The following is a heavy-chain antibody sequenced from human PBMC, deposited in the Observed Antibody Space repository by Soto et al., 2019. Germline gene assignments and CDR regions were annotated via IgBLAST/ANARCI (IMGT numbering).Heavy chain of an antibody. D-gene: IGHD3-3*01. CDR2: INAGNGNT. Sequence: VASVKVSCKASGYTFTSYAMHWVRQAPGQRLEWMGWINAGNGNTKYSQKFQGRVTITRDTSASTAYMELSSLRSEDTAVYYCARGNYDFWSGYYEFDYWGRGTLVTV. CDR1: GYTFTSYA. J-gene: IGHJ4*02. CDR3: ARGNYDFWSGYYEFDY. V-gene: IGHV1-3*01.